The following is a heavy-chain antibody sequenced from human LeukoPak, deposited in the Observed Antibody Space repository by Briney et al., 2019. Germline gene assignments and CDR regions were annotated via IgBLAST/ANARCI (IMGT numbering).Heavy chain of an antibody. D-gene: IGHD5-18*01. CDR2: ICGRDGST. J-gene: IGHJ6*03. CDR3: AKDPVDTAMVYYMDV. CDR1: GFPFNSYA. V-gene: IGHV3-23*01. Sequence: GGPLRLSCAASGFPFNSYAMSWVPQAPGKTLEWVSAICGRDGSTYYADSVKGRFTSSRDNSKNTLNLQMNSLRAEDTAVYYCAKDPVDTAMVYYMDVWGKGTTVTVSS.